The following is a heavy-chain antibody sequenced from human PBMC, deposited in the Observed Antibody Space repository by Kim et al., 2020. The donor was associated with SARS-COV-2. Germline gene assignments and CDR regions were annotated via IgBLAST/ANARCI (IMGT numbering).Heavy chain of an antibody. V-gene: IGHV3-30*18. J-gene: IGHJ4*02. D-gene: IGHD4-17*01. CDR1: GFTFSSYG. CDR3: AKAYGDYGSFDY. CDR2: ISYDGSNK. Sequence: GGSLRLSCAASGFTFSSYGMHWVRQAPGKGLEWVAVISYDGSNKYYADSVKGRFTISRDNSKNTLYLQMNSLRAEDTAVYYCAKAYGDYGSFDYWGQGTLVTVSS.